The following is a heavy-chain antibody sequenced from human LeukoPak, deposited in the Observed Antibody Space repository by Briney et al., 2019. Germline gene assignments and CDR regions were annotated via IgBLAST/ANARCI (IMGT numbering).Heavy chain of an antibody. CDR1: GGSISSGSYY. CDR3: ARGIYYHYYYMDV. CDR2: IYTSGST. J-gene: IGHJ6*03. V-gene: IGHV4-61*02. Sequence: SETLSLTCTVSGGSISSGSYYWSWIRQPAGKGLEWIGRIYTSGSTNYNPSLKSRVTISVDTSKNQFSLKLSSVTAADTAVYYCARGIYYHYYYMDVWGKGTTVTISS.